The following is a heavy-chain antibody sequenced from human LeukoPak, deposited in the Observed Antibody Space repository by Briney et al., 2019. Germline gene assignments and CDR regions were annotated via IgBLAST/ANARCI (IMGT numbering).Heavy chain of an antibody. Sequence: GGSLRLSCAASGFTFDDYAMHWVRQAPGKGLEWVSGISWNSGSIGYADSVKGRFTISGDNAKNSLYLQMNSLRAEDMALYYCAKVNSSSWSFDYWGQGTLVTVSS. J-gene: IGHJ4*02. CDR3: AKVNSSSWSFDY. D-gene: IGHD6-13*01. CDR2: ISWNSGSI. V-gene: IGHV3-9*03. CDR1: GFTFDDYA.